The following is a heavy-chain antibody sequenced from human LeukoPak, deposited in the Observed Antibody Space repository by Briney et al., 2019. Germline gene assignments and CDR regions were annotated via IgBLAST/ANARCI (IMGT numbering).Heavy chain of an antibody. CDR1: GFTFSNYW. CDR3: ARLGDSSSWFYDY. CDR2: IKQDGSEK. J-gene: IGHJ4*02. D-gene: IGHD6-13*01. Sequence: GGSLRLSCEASGFTFSNYWMTWVRQAPGKGLQWVANIKQDGSEKYYVGSVKGRFTISRDNAKNSLDLHMNSLRAEDTAVYYCARLGDSSSWFYDYWGQGTLVTVSS. V-gene: IGHV3-7*01.